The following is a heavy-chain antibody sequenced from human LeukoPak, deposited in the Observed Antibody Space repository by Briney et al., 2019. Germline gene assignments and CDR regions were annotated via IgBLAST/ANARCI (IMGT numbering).Heavy chain of an antibody. Sequence: PGRSLRLSCAVSGVTLSSDGMHWVCQAPGPGLDWVTVISYDGSCKYYAESVKGRFTISRDNSKKTLYLQMNSLRAEDTAVYYFAKDHGSGSDHDPNWFDPWGQGTLVTVSS. CDR1: GVTLSSDG. CDR3: AKDHGSGSDHDPNWFDP. CDR2: ISYDGSCK. D-gene: IGHD3-10*01. V-gene: IGHV3-30*18. J-gene: IGHJ5*02.